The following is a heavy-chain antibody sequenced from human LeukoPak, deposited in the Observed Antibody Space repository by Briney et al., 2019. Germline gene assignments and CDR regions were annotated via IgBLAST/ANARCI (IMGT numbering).Heavy chain of an antibody. D-gene: IGHD5-18*01. Sequence: SETLSLTCTVSGGSISPSSYYGGWIRRPPGKGLEWIGNIHNSESTYYNPSLKSRVTMAVDTSKNQFSLKLSSVTAADTALYYCARQVTFGYAFAYYFDYWGQGSLVTVSS. CDR2: IHNSEST. CDR3: ARQVTFGYAFAYYFDY. V-gene: IGHV4-39*01. CDR1: GGSISPSSYY. J-gene: IGHJ4*02.